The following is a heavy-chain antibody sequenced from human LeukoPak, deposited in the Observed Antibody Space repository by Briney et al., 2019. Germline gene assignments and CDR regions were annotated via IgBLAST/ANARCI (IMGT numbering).Heavy chain of an antibody. Sequence: GGSLILSCAASGFTFSTYWMSWVRQAPGKGLEWVARVKEDGSKKEYVDSVKGRFTISRDNAKNSVYLQMNTLRAEDTAVYYCARWRGVQSEFVYWGQGALVTVSS. V-gene: IGHV3-7*01. D-gene: IGHD5-24*01. J-gene: IGHJ4*02. CDR1: GFTFSTYW. CDR2: VKEDGSKK. CDR3: ARWRGVQSEFVY.